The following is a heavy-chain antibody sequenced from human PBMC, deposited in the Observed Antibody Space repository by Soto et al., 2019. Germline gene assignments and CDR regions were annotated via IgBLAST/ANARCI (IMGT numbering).Heavy chain of an antibody. Sequence: GASVKVSCKASGGTFSSYAISWVRQAPGQGLEWMGGIIPIFGTANYAQKFQGRVTITADKSTSTAYMELSSLRSEDTAVYYCAGGDRDGYNPDYWGQGTLVTVSS. CDR2: IIPIFGTA. CDR1: GGTFSSYA. J-gene: IGHJ4*02. D-gene: IGHD3-16*01. CDR3: AGGDRDGYNPDY. V-gene: IGHV1-69*06.